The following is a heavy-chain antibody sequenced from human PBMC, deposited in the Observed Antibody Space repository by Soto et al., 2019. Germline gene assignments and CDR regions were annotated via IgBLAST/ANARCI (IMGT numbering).Heavy chain of an antibody. Sequence: PGGSLRLSCAASGFTFSSYSMNWVRQAPGKGLEWVSSISSSSSYIYYADSVKGRFTISRDNAKNSLYLRMNSLRAEDTAVYYCARGAHYSSGWEYGMDVWGQGTTVTVSS. V-gene: IGHV3-21*01. J-gene: IGHJ6*02. CDR1: GFTFSSYS. D-gene: IGHD6-19*01. CDR3: ARGAHYSSGWEYGMDV. CDR2: ISSSSSYI.